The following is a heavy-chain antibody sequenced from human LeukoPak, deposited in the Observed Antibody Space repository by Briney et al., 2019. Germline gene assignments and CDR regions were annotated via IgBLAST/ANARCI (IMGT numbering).Heavy chain of an antibody. CDR3: TRERDYYDNSGYYYSYFDS. V-gene: IGHV4-31*03. CDR2: ISKTGKT. CDR1: GGSISSGSYY. J-gene: IGHJ4*02. Sequence: TLSLTCTVSGGSISSGSYYWTWIRQDPGKGLEWIGYISKTGKTFSNLSLKSRVTISVDTSKNQFSLKLTSVTAADTAVYFCTRERDYYDNSGYYYSYFDSWGQGTLVTVSS. D-gene: IGHD3-22*01.